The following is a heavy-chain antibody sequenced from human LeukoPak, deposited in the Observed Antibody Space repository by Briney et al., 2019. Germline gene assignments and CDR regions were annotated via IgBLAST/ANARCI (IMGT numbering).Heavy chain of an antibody. D-gene: IGHD3-10*01. CDR3: ARGREQLLWFGELLYGMDV. Sequence: GGSLRLSCAASGFTFSSYAMHWVRQAPGKGLEYVSAIISNGGSTYYANSVKGRFTISRDNSKNTLYLQMGSLRAEDMAVYYCARGREQLLWFGELLYGMDVWGQGTTVTVSS. CDR1: GFTFSSYA. V-gene: IGHV3-64*01. CDR2: IISNGGST. J-gene: IGHJ6*02.